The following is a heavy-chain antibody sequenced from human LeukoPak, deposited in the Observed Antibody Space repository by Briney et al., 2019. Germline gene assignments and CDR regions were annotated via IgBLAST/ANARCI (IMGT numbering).Heavy chain of an antibody. CDR1: GYTFTSYG. D-gene: IGHD3-22*01. Sequence: ASVKVSCKASGYTFTSYGISWVRQAPGQGLEWMGWISAYNGNTNYAQKLQGRVTMTTDTSTSTAYMELRSLRSDDTAVYYCARDFVYYDSRGYYSVYWGQGTLVTVSS. J-gene: IGHJ4*02. V-gene: IGHV1-18*01. CDR2: ISAYNGNT. CDR3: ARDFVYYDSRGYYSVY.